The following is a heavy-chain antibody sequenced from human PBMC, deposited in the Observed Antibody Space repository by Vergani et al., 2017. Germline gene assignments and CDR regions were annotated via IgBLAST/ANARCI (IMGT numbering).Heavy chain of an antibody. J-gene: IGHJ4*02. CDR1: GFTFSSYV. Sequence: QVQLVASGGGVVQPGRSLRLSCAASGFTFSSYVMHWVRQAPGKGLEWVAVISYDGSNKYYADSVKGRFTISRDNSKNTLYLQMNSLRAEDTAVYYCARDYGDYGGDYYFDYWGQGTLVTVSS. CDR2: ISYDGSNK. V-gene: IGHV3-30-3*01. D-gene: IGHD4-17*01. CDR3: ARDYGDYGGDYYFDY.